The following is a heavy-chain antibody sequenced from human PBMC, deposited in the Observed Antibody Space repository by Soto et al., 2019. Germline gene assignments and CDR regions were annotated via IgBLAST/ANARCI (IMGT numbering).Heavy chain of an antibody. CDR3: AHRMRTAAATGGDYYYGLDV. CDR1: GFSLSSSGVG. D-gene: IGHD6-13*01. J-gene: IGHJ6*02. CDR2: IYWDDDK. Sequence: QITLKESGPTLVKPTQTLTLTCTFSGFSLSSSGVGVGWIRQPPGKALEWLALIYWDDDKRYSPSLKTRLTITKDTSKNQVVLTMTNMDPVDTATYYCAHRMRTAAATGGDYYYGLDVWGQGTTVTVSS. V-gene: IGHV2-5*02.